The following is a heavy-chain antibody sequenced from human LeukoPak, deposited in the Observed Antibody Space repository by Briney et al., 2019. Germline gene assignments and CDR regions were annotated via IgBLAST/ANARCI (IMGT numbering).Heavy chain of an antibody. CDR2: ISYDGSNK. D-gene: IGHD3-10*01. J-gene: IGHJ4*02. CDR1: GFTFSSYA. Sequence: AGGSLRLSCAASGFTFSSYAMHWVRQAPGKGLEWVAVISYDGSNKYYADSVKGRFTISRDNSKNTLYLQMNSLRVEDTAVYYCARGAPGYGSGSYYIDYWGQGTLVTVSS. V-gene: IGHV3-30*14. CDR3: ARGAPGYGSGSYYIDY.